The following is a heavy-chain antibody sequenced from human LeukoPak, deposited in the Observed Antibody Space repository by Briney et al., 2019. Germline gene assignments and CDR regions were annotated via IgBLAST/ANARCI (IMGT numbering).Heavy chain of an antibody. CDR3: ARDGSLPDY. Sequence: QPGGSLRLSCAASGFTFSNYWMHWVRQAPGKGPVWVSHITSDGSSTSYADSVKGRFTISRDNVKNTLFLQMSSLRAEDTAMYYCARDGSLPDYWGQGTLVTVSS. CDR2: ITSDGSST. CDR1: GFTFSNYW. D-gene: IGHD1-26*01. J-gene: IGHJ4*02. V-gene: IGHV3-74*01.